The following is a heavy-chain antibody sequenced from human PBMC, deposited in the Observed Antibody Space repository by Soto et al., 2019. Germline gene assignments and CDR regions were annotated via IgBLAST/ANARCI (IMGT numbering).Heavy chain of an antibody. Sequence: SETLSLTCTVSGGSISSYYWSWMRQPPGKGLEWIGYIHYGGSTKYNPSLNSRVTISVDTSKDQFSLSLSSVTAADTAAYHCARTLSTGDSDSWGQGILVPVPA. J-gene: IGHJ4*02. CDR2: IHYGGST. CDR1: GGSISSYY. CDR3: ARTLSTGDSDS. V-gene: IGHV4-59*01. D-gene: IGHD2-21*01.